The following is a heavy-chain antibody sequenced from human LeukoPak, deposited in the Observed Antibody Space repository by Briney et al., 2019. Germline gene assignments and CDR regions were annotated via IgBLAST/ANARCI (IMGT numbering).Heavy chain of an antibody. CDR1: GFSFSIYW. CDR2: IKQDGSEK. D-gene: IGHD1-26*01. Sequence: GGSLRLSCAASGFSFSIYWMSWVRQAPGKGLEWVANIKQDGSEKNYVDSVKGRFTISRDNSKNTLYLQVNGLRTEDTAVYYCARRMGATPVGNAFDIWGQGTMVTVSS. CDR3: ARRMGATPVGNAFDI. V-gene: IGHV3-7*02. J-gene: IGHJ3*02.